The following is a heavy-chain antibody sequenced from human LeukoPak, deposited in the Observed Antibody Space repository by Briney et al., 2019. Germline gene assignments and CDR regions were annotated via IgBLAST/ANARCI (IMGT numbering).Heavy chain of an antibody. J-gene: IGHJ3*02. CDR2: IRSGGSPI. CDR1: GFTFSSYS. CDR3: TRGTYYHGSGDAFDI. V-gene: IGHV3-48*04. D-gene: IGHD3-10*01. Sequence: GGSLRLSCAASGFTFSSYSMNWVRQAPRKGLEWVSYIRSGGSPIYYADSVKGRFTISRDNAKDSLYLQMNSLRAEDTAVYYCTRGTYYHGSGDAFDIWGQGTMVTVSS.